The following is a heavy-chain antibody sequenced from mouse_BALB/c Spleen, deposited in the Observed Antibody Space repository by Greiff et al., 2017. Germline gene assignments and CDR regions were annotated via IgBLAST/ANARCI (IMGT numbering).Heavy chain of an antibody. CDR1: GYSFTSYW. V-gene: IGHV1S127*01. CDR3: ARYFSLLRPNYFDY. CDR2: IDPSDSET. J-gene: IGHJ2*01. Sequence: QVQLQQSGPQLVRPGASVKISCKASGYSFTSYWMHWVKQRPGQGLEWIGMIDPSDSETRLNQKFKDKATLTVDKSSSTAYMQLSSPTSEDSAVYYCARYFSLLRPNYFDYWGQGTTLTVSS. D-gene: IGHD1-2*01.